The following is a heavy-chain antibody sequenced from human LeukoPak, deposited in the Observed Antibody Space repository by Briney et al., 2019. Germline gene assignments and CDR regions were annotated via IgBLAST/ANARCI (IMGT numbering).Heavy chain of an antibody. CDR2: VRNKANSYIT. Sequence: GGSLRLSCAASGFTFSDHYMDWVRQAPGKGLEWVGRVRNKANSYITMYAASVKGRFTISRNDSENSLYLQMNSLKTEDTAVYYCGRIRGSYLHWYFDLWGRGTLVTVSP. CDR3: GRIRGSYLHWYFDL. D-gene: IGHD1-26*01. CDR1: GFTFSDHY. V-gene: IGHV3-72*01. J-gene: IGHJ2*01.